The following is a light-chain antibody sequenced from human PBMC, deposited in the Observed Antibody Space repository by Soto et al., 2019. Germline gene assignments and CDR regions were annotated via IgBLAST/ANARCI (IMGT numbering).Light chain of an antibody. CDR2: DAS. Sequence: EIVIKQSPATLSVSPGVRDTLSCGASQSVSRKLAWYQQKPGQAPRLLIYDASTRATGIPARFSGSGSGTEFTLTISSLQSEDFVVYYCQQYNHWPLTFGGGTKVEIK. CDR1: QSVSRK. CDR3: QQYNHWPLT. V-gene: IGKV3D-15*01. J-gene: IGKJ4*01.